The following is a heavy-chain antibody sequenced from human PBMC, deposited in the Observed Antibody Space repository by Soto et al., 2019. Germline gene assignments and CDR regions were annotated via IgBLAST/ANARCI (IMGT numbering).Heavy chain of an antibody. CDR1: GFTFSSYS. Sequence: GGSLRLSCAASGFTFSSYSMNWVRQAPGKGLEWVSYISSSSSTIYYADSVKGRFTISRDNAKNSLYLQMNSLRAEDTAVYYCARVYYDILTGYRSSVGPSEYWGQGTLVTVSS. CDR3: ARVYYDILTGYRSSVGPSEY. V-gene: IGHV3-48*01. J-gene: IGHJ4*02. CDR2: ISSSSSTI. D-gene: IGHD3-9*01.